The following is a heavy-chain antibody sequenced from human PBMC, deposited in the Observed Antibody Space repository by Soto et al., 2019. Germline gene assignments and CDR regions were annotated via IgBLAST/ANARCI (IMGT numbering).Heavy chain of an antibody. V-gene: IGHV3-11*01. J-gene: IGHJ4*02. CDR1: GFTFSDYY. CDR2: ISNSGTTI. D-gene: IGHD2-15*01. Sequence: GGSLRLSCAVSGFTFSDYYMSWIRQAPGKGLEWVSYISNSGTTIYYADSVKGRFTISRDNAKNSLYLQMNSLRAEDTAVYYCARAVVVAAESDSWGQGTLVTVSS. CDR3: ARAVVVAAESDS.